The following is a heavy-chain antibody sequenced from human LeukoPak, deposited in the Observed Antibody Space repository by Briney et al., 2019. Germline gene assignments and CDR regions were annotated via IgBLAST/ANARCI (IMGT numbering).Heavy chain of an antibody. J-gene: IGHJ3*02. V-gene: IGHV1-69*04. Sequence: ASVKVSCKASGGTFSSYAISWVRQAPGQGLEWMGRIIPILGIANYAQKFQGRVTITADKSTSTAYMELSSLRSEDTAVYYCARTLLGAPGAFDIWGQGTMVTVSS. CDR2: IIPILGIA. D-gene: IGHD7-27*01. CDR3: ARTLLGAPGAFDI. CDR1: GGTFSSYA.